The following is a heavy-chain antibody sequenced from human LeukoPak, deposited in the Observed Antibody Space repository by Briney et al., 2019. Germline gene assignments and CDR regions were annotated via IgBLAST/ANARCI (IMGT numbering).Heavy chain of an antibody. D-gene: IGHD3-10*01. CDR1: GFAFSTYE. CDR2: ISSSASTI. Sequence: GGSLRLSCAASGFAFSTYEMNWVRQAPGKGLEWVSYISSSASTINYADSVKGRFTISRDNAKNSPYLQMNSLRAEDTAVYYCASVGSFDYWGQGTLVTVSS. J-gene: IGHJ4*02. V-gene: IGHV3-48*03. CDR3: ASVGSFDY.